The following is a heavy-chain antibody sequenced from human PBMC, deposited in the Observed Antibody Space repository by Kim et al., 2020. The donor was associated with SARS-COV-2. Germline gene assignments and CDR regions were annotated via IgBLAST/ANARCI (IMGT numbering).Heavy chain of an antibody. Sequence: GGSLRLSCAASGFTFSSYAMSWVRQAPGKGLEWVSAISGSGGSTYYADSVKGRFTISRDNSKNTLYLQMNSLRAEDTAVYYCAKDSYDILTGYYNTNWFDPWGQGTLVTVSS. V-gene: IGHV3-23*01. CDR2: ISGSGGST. CDR1: GFTFSSYA. D-gene: IGHD3-9*01. J-gene: IGHJ5*02. CDR3: AKDSYDILTGYYNTNWFDP.